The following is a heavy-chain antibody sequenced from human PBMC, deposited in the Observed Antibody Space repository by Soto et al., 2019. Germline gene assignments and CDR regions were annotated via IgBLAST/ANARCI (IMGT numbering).Heavy chain of an antibody. D-gene: IGHD4-17*01. CDR2: IHYNGNT. J-gene: IGHJ5*02. CDR1: GDSISAYS. V-gene: IGHV4-59*12. CDR3: ARETYGDYVGYFDP. Sequence: SETLSLTCTVSGDSISAYSWSWVQQPPGKGLEWIGNIHYNGNTKYNPSLKSRVSMSVDTCKNQFSLKMISVTAADTAVYYCARETYGDYVGYFDPWGQGSQVTVSS.